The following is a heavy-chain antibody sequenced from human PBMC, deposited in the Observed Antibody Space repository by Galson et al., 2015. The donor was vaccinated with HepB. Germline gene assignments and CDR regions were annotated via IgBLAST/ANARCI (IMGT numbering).Heavy chain of an antibody. V-gene: IGHV1-46*04. D-gene: IGHD3-3*01. CDR2: INPSGGST. Sequence: SCKASGYTFTSYSMHWVRQAPGQGLEWMGIINPSGGSTSYAQKLQGRVTMTRDTSTSTVYMELSSLRSEDTAVYYCARSSSGYNPFFDYWGQGTLVTVSS. J-gene: IGHJ4*02. CDR1: GYTFTSYS. CDR3: ARSSSGYNPFFDY.